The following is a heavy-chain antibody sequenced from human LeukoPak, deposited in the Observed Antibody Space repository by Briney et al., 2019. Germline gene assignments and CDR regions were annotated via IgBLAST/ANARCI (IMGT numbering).Heavy chain of an antibody. Sequence: GGSLRLSCAASGFTFSNAWMSWVRHAPGKGLEWVGRIKIKTDGGTIEYGAPVKGRFTISRDDSKNTLYLQMNTLETEDTGVYYCTRISGSSSGPFDDWGEGSLVTVSS. J-gene: IGHJ4*02. CDR3: TRISGSSSGPFDD. V-gene: IGHV3-15*01. D-gene: IGHD1-26*01. CDR2: IKIKTDGGTI. CDR1: GFTFSNAW.